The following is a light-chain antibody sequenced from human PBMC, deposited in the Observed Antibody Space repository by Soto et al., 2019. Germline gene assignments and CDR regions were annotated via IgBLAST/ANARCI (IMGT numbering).Light chain of an antibody. Sequence: QSALTQPPSVSGSPGQSITISCTVTSSVVGSYNLVSWYQQHPGKAPKLMIYEVSKRPSGVSNRFSGSKSGNTASLTISGLQAVVVADYYCSSFSTSSTFFFGTVTNVT. CDR2: EVS. V-gene: IGLV2-23*02. CDR1: SSVVGSYNL. CDR3: SSFSTSSTFF. J-gene: IGLJ1*01.